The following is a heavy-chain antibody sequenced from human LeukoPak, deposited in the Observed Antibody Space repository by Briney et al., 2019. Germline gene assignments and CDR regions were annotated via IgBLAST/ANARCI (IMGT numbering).Heavy chain of an antibody. J-gene: IGHJ4*02. CDR1: GFTFSTYA. CDR3: AKHEAVGDYFDS. Sequence: GGSLRLSCAASGFTFSTYAMSWVRQAPGKGLDWVSGISGSDGSTYYADSVKGRFTISRDISKNTLYLQMSSLRADETAVYYCAKHEAVGDYFDSWGQGTLVTVSS. V-gene: IGHV3-23*01. D-gene: IGHD1-26*01. CDR2: ISGSDGST.